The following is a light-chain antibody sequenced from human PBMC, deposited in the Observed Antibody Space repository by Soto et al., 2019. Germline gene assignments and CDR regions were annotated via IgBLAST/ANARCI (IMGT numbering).Light chain of an antibody. CDR1: TGAVTSGYY. CDR3: CSYATSPTVV. Sequence: QAVVTQEPSLTVSPGGTVTLTCASSTGAVTSGYYPNWVQQKPGQTPRALIYSTDNKHSWTPARFSGSLLGGKAALTLSGAQPEDEAEYYCCSYATSPTVVFGGGTKLTVL. CDR2: STD. V-gene: IGLV7-43*01. J-gene: IGLJ2*01.